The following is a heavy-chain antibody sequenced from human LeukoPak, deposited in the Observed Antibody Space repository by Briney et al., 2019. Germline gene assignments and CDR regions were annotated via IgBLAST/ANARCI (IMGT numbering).Heavy chain of an antibody. V-gene: IGHV1-18*01. J-gene: IGHJ4*02. CDR2: ISAYNGNT. Sequence: ASVKVSCKASGYTFTSYGISWVRQAPGQGLEWMGWISAYNGNTNYAQKLQGRVTMTTDTSTSTAHMELRSLRSDDTAVYYCARVHYDYVWGSYRYTDTFDYWGQGTLVTVSS. CDR3: ARVHYDYVWGSYRYTDTFDY. D-gene: IGHD3-16*02. CDR1: GYTFTSYG.